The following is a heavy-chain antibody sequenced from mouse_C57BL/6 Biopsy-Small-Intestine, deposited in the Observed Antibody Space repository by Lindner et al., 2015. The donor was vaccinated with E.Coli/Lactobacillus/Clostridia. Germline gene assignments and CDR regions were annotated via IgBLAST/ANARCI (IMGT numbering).Heavy chain of an antibody. CDR1: GFTFSSYA. CDR3: ARPYGSSDYAMDY. Sequence: VQLQESGGGLVKPGGSLKLSCAASGFTFSSYAMSWVRQTPEKRLEWVATISDGGSYTYYPDNVKGRFTISRDNAKNNLYLQMSHLKSEDTAMYYCARPYGSSDYAMDYWGQGTSVTVSS. J-gene: IGHJ4*01. CDR2: ISDGGSYT. V-gene: IGHV5-4*01. D-gene: IGHD1-1*01.